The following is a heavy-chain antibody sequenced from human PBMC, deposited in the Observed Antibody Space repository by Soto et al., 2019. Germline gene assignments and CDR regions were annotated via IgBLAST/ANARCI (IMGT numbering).Heavy chain of an antibody. V-gene: IGHV4-61*01. D-gene: IGHD3-16*01. CDR3: ARIRARAFEM. CDR2: IYFSGST. J-gene: IGHJ4*02. CDR1: GDSVSSGLYY. Sequence: QVQLQESGPRLVKVSETLSLTCTVSGDSVSSGLYYWSWVRQPPGKGPEWIANIYFSGSTWYQPSLESRVTVSIDTSKNQFALEVRSVTAADTAVYYCARIRARAFEMWGQGTPVTVSS.